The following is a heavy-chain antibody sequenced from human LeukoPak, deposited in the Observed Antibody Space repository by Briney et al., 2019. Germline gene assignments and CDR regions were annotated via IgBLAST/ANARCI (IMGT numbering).Heavy chain of an antibody. V-gene: IGHV3-7*01. J-gene: IGHJ4*02. CDR3: ARDFLYGDTRDY. CDR2: IKEDGREK. D-gene: IGHD2/OR15-2a*01. Sequence: GGSLRLSCAASGFTYSTYWMSWVRQAPGKGLEWVANIKEDGREKYYVDSVKGRFTISRGNAQSLLYLQMNSLRAEDTAVYYCARDFLYGDTRDYWGQGTLVTVSS. CDR1: GFTYSTYW.